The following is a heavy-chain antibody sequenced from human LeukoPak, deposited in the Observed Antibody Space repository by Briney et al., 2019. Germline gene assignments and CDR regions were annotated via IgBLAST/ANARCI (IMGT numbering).Heavy chain of an antibody. J-gene: IGHJ3*02. CDR1: GFTFSTYW. V-gene: IGHV3-74*01. CDR3: ARGGSPPEALGDAFDI. CDR2: IVSDGSGT. Sequence: GGSLRLSCAASGFTFSTYWMHWVRRAPGKGVVWVSRIVSDGSGTTYADSVRGRFTISRDNAKNTLFLQMNSLRAEDTAVYYCARGGSPPEALGDAFDIWGQGTMVTVSS. D-gene: IGHD1-26*01.